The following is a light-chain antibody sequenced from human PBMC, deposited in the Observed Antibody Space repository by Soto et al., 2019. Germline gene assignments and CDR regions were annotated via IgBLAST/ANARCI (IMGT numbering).Light chain of an antibody. V-gene: IGKV3-20*01. Sequence: EIVLTQSPGTLSLSPGERATLSCRASHSVSSSYLAWYQQKPGQAPRLLIYGASSRATGIPDRFSGSGSGTDFTITISRLEPEDFAVYYCQQYGSSPRTFGQGTKVEIK. CDR2: GAS. J-gene: IGKJ1*01. CDR3: QQYGSSPRT. CDR1: HSVSSSY.